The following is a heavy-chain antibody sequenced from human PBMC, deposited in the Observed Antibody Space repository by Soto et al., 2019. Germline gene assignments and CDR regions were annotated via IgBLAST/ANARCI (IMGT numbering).Heavy chain of an antibody. CDR1: SYTFTSYG. CDR2: ISAYNGNT. V-gene: IGHV1-18*01. J-gene: IGHJ4*02. Sequence: SAEVSCKASSYTFTSYGISWVRQAPGQGLEWMGWISAYNGNTNYAQKLQGRVTMTTDTSTSTAYMELRSLRSDDTAVYYCARGWRSSSWSSFDYWGQGTLVTVSS. D-gene: IGHD6-13*01. CDR3: ARGWRSSSWSSFDY.